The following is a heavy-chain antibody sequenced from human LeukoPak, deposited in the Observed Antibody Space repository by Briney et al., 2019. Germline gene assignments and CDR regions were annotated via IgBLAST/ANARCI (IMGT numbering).Heavy chain of an antibody. CDR2: IWFDGSKK. CDR3: AKEGRMIVVGNYYYMDV. J-gene: IGHJ6*03. D-gene: IGHD3-22*01. Sequence: GGSLRLSSAASGFTFSSYAMHWVRQAPGKGLEWVAVIWFDGSKKYYADSAKGRFTISRDNSKKTLYLQMNSLRAEDTAVYYCAKEGRMIVVGNYYYMDVWGKGTTVTVSS. V-gene: IGHV3-33*06. CDR1: GFTFSSYA.